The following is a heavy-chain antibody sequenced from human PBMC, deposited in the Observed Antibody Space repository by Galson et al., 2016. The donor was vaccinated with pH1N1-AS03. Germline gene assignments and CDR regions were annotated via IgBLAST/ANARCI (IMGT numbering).Heavy chain of an antibody. CDR1: GYTFSSYA. Sequence: SVKVSCKASGYTFSSYAMHWVRQAPGQRLEWMGWINTDNGNTKYSQKFQGRVTITRDTSASTAYMELNSLSSEDTAVYYCARVSAAAWFDPWGQGTLFTVSS. J-gene: IGHJ5*02. D-gene: IGHD6-13*01. V-gene: IGHV1-3*04. CDR3: ARVSAAAWFDP. CDR2: INTDNGNT.